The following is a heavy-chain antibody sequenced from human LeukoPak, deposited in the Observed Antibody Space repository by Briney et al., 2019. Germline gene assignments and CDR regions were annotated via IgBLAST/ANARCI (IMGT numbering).Heavy chain of an antibody. J-gene: IGHJ4*02. V-gene: IGHV1-2*02. D-gene: IGHD6-6*01. Sequence: ASVKVSCKASGYTFTGYYMHWVRQAPGQGLEWMGWINPNSGGTNYAQKFQGRVTMTRDTSISTAYMELSRLRSDDTAVYYCARVGSSSSGVYFDYWGQGTLVTVSS. CDR2: INPNSGGT. CDR3: ARVGSSSSGVYFDY. CDR1: GYTFTGYY.